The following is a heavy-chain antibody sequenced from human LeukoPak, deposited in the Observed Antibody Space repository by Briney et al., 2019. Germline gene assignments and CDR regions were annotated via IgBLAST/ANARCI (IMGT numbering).Heavy chain of an antibody. CDR3: ARGGPYYDSSGQIYFDY. CDR2: ISSSSSYI. CDR1: GFTFSSYS. Sequence: GGSLRLSCAASGFTFSSYSMNWVRQAPGKGLEWVPSISSSSSYIYYADSVKGRFTISRDNAKNSLYLQMNSLRAEDTAVYYCARGGPYYDSSGQIYFDYWGQGTLVTVSS. V-gene: IGHV3-21*01. D-gene: IGHD3-22*01. J-gene: IGHJ4*02.